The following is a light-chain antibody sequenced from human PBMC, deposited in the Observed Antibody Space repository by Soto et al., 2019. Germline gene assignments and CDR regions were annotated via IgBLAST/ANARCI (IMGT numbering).Light chain of an antibody. J-gene: IGKJ1*01. CDR3: QHYNSYSEA. Sequence: EIPMTQSQSTLSGSVGDRFTITCRASQTISSWLAWYQQKPGKAPKLLIYKASTLKSGVPSRFSGSGSGTEFTLTISSLQPDDFATYYCQHYNSYSEAFGQGTIVDIK. V-gene: IGKV1-5*03. CDR1: QTISSW. CDR2: KAS.